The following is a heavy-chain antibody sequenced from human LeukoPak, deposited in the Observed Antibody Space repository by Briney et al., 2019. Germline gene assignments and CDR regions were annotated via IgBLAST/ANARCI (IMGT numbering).Heavy chain of an antibody. D-gene: IGHD3-22*01. J-gene: IGHJ3*02. CDR3: AKDIGVITLNDAFDI. V-gene: IGHV3-9*01. CDR1: GFTFDDYA. CDR2: ISWNSGSI. Sequence: GRSLRLSCAASGFTFDDYAMHWVRQAPGKGLEWVSGISWNSGSIGYADSVKGRFTISRDNAKNSLYLQMNSLRAEDTALYYCAKDIGVITLNDAFDIWGQGTMVTVSS.